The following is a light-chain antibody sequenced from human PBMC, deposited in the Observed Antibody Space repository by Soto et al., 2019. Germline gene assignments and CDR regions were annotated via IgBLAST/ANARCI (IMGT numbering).Light chain of an antibody. CDR1: QSISSW. CDR3: QQYTNYPWT. Sequence: STLSASVGDRVTITCRASQSISSWLAWYQQKPGKAPKLLIYKASSLESGVPSRFSGSGSGTEFTLTISSLQPDDFSTYYCQQYTNYPWTFGQGTKVDIK. CDR2: KAS. J-gene: IGKJ1*01. V-gene: IGKV1-5*03.